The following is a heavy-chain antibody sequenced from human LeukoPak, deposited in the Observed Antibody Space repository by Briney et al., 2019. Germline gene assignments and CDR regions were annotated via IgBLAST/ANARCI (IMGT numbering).Heavy chain of an antibody. CDR3: ATLTGGDDAFDI. J-gene: IGHJ3*02. V-gene: IGHV4-61*01. CDR1: GGSISSGSYY. Sequence: SQTLSLTCTVSGGSISSGSYYWSWIRQPPGTGLEWIGYIFYTGSTNYNPSLKSRVTISVLTSKNRFSLKLSSVTAADTAVYYCATLTGGDDAFDIWGQGTMVTVSS. D-gene: IGHD4-23*01. CDR2: IFYTGST.